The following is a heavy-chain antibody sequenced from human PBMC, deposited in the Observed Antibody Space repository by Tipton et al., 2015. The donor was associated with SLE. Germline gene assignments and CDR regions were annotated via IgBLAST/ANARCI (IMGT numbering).Heavy chain of an antibody. D-gene: IGHD1-26*01. V-gene: IGHV1-69*05. CDR3: ARDRWELQT. CDR2: ITPIFGTA. CDR1: GYTFPNYG. J-gene: IGHJ5*02. Sequence: QSGPEVKNPGASVTVSCKTSGYTFPNYGISWVRQAPGQGLEWMGWITPIFGTANYAQKFQGRVTITTDESTSTAYMELSSLRSEDTAVYYCARDRWELQTWGQGTLVTVSS.